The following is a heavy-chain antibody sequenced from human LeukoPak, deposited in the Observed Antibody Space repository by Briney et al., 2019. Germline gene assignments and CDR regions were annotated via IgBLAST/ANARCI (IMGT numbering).Heavy chain of an antibody. J-gene: IGHJ6*02. CDR1: GFTFSSYG. D-gene: IGHD4-17*01. CDR3: AKDHRTTVTMARGSKYYYGMDV. V-gene: IGHV3-30*02. CDR2: IRYDGSNK. Sequence: GGSLRLSCAASGFTFSSYGMHWVRQAPGKGLEWVAFIRYDGSNKYYADSVKGRFTISRDNSKNTLYLQMNSLRAEDTAVYYCAKDHRTTVTMARGSKYYYGMDVWGQGTTVTVSS.